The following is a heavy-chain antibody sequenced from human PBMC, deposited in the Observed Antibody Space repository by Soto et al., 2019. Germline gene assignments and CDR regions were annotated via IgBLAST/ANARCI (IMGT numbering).Heavy chain of an antibody. CDR3: ARDGMTAFDI. CDR1: GFTFSSYS. Sequence: GGSLRLSCAASGFTFSSYSMNWVRQAPGKGLEWVSSISSSSSYIYYADLVKGRLTISRDNAKNSLYLQMNSLRAEDTAVYYCARDGMTAFDIWGQGTMVTVSS. CDR2: ISSSSSYI. J-gene: IGHJ3*02. D-gene: IGHD1-20*01. V-gene: IGHV3-21*01.